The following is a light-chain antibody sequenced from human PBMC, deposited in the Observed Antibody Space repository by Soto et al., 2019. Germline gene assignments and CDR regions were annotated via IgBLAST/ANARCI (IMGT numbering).Light chain of an antibody. CDR3: SSYAGSSTYL. J-gene: IGLJ1*01. CDR1: TSDVGSYNF. V-gene: IGLV2-14*01. Sequence: ALTQPASVSGSPGQSITIYCPGTTSDVGSYNFVSWYQHHPGKAPKLIIYEVSNRPSGVSNRFSGSKSGNTASLTISGLQADDEADYYCSSYAGSSTYLFGSGTKVTVL. CDR2: EVS.